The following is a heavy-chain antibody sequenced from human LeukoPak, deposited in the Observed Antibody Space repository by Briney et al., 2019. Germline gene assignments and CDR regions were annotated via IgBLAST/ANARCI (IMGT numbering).Heavy chain of an antibody. V-gene: IGHV3-66*03. J-gene: IGHJ5*02. CDR2: IYTSGSA. Sequence: GGSLRLSCAASGFSVSSNYMSWVRQAPGKGLEWVSVIYTSGSAYYADSVKGRFTISRDNSKNTLYLQMNSLRAEDTAVYYCAKDYSKTSYYGSGTYYRPNWFDPWGQGTLVTVSS. D-gene: IGHD3-10*01. CDR3: AKDYSKTSYYGSGTYYRPNWFDP. CDR1: GFSVSSNY.